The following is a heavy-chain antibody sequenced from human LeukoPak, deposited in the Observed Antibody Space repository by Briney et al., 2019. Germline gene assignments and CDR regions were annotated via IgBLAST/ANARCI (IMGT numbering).Heavy chain of an antibody. D-gene: IGHD2-21*01. Sequence: GGSLRLSCAASGFSFSSYEWNWVRQAPGKGLEWISYIDTSGSTTFYADSVKGRFTTSRDNAKNSLFLQMSSLRAEDTALYYCARETLSCGGDCLDFWGQGTRVTVSS. CDR2: IDTSGSTT. CDR3: ARETLSCGGDCLDF. J-gene: IGHJ4*02. CDR1: GFSFSSYE. V-gene: IGHV3-48*03.